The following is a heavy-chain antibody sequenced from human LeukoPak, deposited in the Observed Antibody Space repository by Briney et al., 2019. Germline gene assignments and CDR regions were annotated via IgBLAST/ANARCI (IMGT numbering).Heavy chain of an antibody. V-gene: IGHV3-64*01. Sequence: GGSLRLSCAASGFTFSSYAMHWVRQAPGKGLEYVSAISSNGGSTYYANSVKGRFTISRDYSKNTLYLQMGSLRAEDMAVYYCARESYYDILTGYSKENAFDIWGQGTMVTVSS. CDR1: GFTFSSYA. J-gene: IGHJ3*02. D-gene: IGHD3-9*01. CDR2: ISSNGGST. CDR3: ARESYYDILTGYSKENAFDI.